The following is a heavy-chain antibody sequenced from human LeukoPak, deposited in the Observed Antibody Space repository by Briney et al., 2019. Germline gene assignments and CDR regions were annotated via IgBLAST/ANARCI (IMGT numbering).Heavy chain of an antibody. CDR2: IKADGSEK. CDR1: GFTFSSYW. V-gene: IGHV3-7*01. J-gene: IGHJ4*02. D-gene: IGHD3-22*01. CDR3: ARQSSSLAISGLDS. Sequence: PGGSLRLSCAASGFTFSSYWMTWVRQAPGKGLEWVANIKADGSEKYYVDSVKGRFTISRGNAKNSLYLQMNSLRAEDTAVYYCARQSSSLAISGLDSWGQGTLVTVSS.